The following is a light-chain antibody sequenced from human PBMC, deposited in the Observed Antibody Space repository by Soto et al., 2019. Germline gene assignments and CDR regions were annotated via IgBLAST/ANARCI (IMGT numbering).Light chain of an antibody. CDR2: EVS. Sequence: QSVLTQPRSVSGSPGQSVTISCAGTSSDVGGYNYVSWYQQYPGKVPKLMIYEVSERPSGVPDRFSGSKSGNTAFLTVSGLQAEDEADYYCLSYADTAYVFGTGTKVTV. V-gene: IGLV2-8*01. CDR3: LSYADTAYV. CDR1: SSDVGGYNY. J-gene: IGLJ1*01.